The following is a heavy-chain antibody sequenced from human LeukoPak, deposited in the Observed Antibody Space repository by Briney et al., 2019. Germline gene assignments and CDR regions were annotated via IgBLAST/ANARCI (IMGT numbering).Heavy chain of an antibody. V-gene: IGHV1-8*01. CDR2: MNPNSGNT. D-gene: IGHD3-22*01. CDR3: ARTPVRGAYYYDSSGYSHFNY. CDR1: GYTFTSYD. Sequence: ASVKVSCKASGYTFTSYDINWVRQATGQGLEWMGWMNPNSGNTGYAQKFQGRVTMTRNTSISTAYMELSSLRSEDTAVYYCARTPVRGAYYYDSSGYSHFNYWGQGTLVTVSS. J-gene: IGHJ4*02.